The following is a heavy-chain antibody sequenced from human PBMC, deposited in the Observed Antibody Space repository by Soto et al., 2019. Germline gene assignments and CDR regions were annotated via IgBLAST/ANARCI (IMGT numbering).Heavy chain of an antibody. D-gene: IGHD3-3*01. J-gene: IGHJ6*02. Sequence: GASVKVSCKASGYTFTGYYMHWVRQAPGQGLEWMGWINPNSGGINYAQKFQGWVTMTRDTSISTAYMELSRLRSDDTAVYYCARAAGLVLRFLEWLPNPYYYGMDVWGQGTTVTVSS. CDR1: GYTFTGYY. CDR2: INPNSGGI. V-gene: IGHV1-2*04. CDR3: ARAAGLVLRFLEWLPNPYYYGMDV.